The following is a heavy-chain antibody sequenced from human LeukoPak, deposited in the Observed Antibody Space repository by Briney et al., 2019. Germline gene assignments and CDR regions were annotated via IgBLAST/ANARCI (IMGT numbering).Heavy chain of an antibody. D-gene: IGHD3-3*01. J-gene: IGHJ4*02. V-gene: IGHV3-49*04. CDR2: IRSKAYGGTT. CDR1: GFTFGDYA. Sequence: GGSLRLSCTASGFTFGDYAMSWVRQAPGKGLEWVGFIRSKAYGGTTEYAASVKGRFTISRDDSKSIAYLQMSSLKTEDTAVYYCTRGGTIFGVGYWGQGTLVTVSS. CDR3: TRGGTIFGVGY.